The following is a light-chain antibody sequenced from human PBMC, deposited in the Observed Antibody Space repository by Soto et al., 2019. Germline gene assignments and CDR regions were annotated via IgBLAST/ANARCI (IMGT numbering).Light chain of an antibody. Sequence: DIQMTQSPSTLSASVGDRVTITCRASQSISSWLAWYQQKPGKAPKLLIYKASSLESGVPSRFGGSGSGTEFTFTISSLQPDDFATYYCQQYNSFSHTFGRGTKLEIK. V-gene: IGKV1-5*03. CDR1: QSISSW. CDR2: KAS. J-gene: IGKJ2*01. CDR3: QQYNSFSHT.